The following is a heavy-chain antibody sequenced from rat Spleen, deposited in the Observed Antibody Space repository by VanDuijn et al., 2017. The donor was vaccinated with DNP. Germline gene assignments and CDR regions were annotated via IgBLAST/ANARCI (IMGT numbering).Heavy chain of an antibody. J-gene: IGHJ1*01. Sequence: EVQLVESGGGLVQPGRSLKLSCVASGFSFRDYDMAWVRQAPSKGLEWVDCMSPTTRSHYYRDSVRGRFTVSRDNAKSSLYRQMDSLRSEDTATYYCARGVYYYSATYWYFDFWGPGTMVTVSS. CDR1: GFSFRDYD. CDR3: ARGVYYYSATYWYFDF. D-gene: IGHD1-1*01. V-gene: IGHV5-20*01. CDR2: MSPTTRSH.